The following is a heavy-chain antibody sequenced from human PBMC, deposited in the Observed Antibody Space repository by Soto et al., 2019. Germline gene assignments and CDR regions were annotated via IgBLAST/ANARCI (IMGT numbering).Heavy chain of an antibody. V-gene: IGHV5-51*01. Sequence: GESLKISCKGSGYRFTSYWIGWVRQMPGKGLEWMGIIYPGDSDTRYSPSFQGQVTISADKSISTAYLQWSSLKASDTAMYYCARPQTYYYDSSLKGIGAFDIWGQGTMVTVSS. CDR3: ARPQTYYYDSSLKGIGAFDI. D-gene: IGHD3-22*01. CDR1: GYRFTSYW. CDR2: IYPGDSDT. J-gene: IGHJ3*02.